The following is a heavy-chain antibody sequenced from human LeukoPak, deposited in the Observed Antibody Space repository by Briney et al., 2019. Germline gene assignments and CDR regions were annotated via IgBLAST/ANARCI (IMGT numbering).Heavy chain of an antibody. V-gene: IGHV3-21*01. CDR3: ARGPTIPIAAAGTGYYYGMDV. J-gene: IGHJ6*02. D-gene: IGHD6-13*01. Sequence: PGGSLRLSCAASGFTFSSYSMNWVRQAPGKGLERVSSISSSSSYIYYADSVKGRFTISRDNAKNSLYLQMNSLRAEDTAVYYCARGPTIPIAAAGTGYYYGMDVWGQGTTVTVSS. CDR1: GFTFSSYS. CDR2: ISSSSSYI.